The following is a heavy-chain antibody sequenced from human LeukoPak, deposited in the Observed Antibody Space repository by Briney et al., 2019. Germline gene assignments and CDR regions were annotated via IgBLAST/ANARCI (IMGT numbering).Heavy chain of an antibody. J-gene: IGHJ6*03. CDR3: ARDPYSGSYGDYYYYYMDV. CDR2: ITSSSSYI. Sequence: GGSLRLSCAASGFTFSSYGMHWVRQAPGKGLEWISSITSSSSYIYYADSVKGRFTISRDNAKNSLYLQMNSLRAEDTAVYYCARDPYSGSYGDYYYYYMDVWGKGTTVTISS. CDR1: GFTFSSYG. V-gene: IGHV3-21*01. D-gene: IGHD1-26*01.